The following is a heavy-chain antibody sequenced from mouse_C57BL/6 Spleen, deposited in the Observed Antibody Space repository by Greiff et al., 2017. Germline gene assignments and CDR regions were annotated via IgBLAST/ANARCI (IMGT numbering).Heavy chain of an antibody. CDR1: GYSITSGYY. D-gene: IGHD6-1*01. J-gene: IGHJ4*01. Sequence: ESGPGLVKPSQSLSLTCSVTGYSITSGYYWNWIRQFPGNKLEWMGYISYDGSNNYNPSLKNRISITRDTSKNQFFLKLNSVTTEDTATYYCARASVPLYAMDYWGQGTSVTVSS. CDR2: ISYDGSN. V-gene: IGHV3-6*01. CDR3: ARASVPLYAMDY.